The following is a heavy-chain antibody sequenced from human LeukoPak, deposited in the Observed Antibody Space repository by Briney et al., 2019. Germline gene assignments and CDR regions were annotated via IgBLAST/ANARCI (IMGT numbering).Heavy chain of an antibody. CDR3: AKDHNDYGDYGAKD. Sequence: PGGSLRLSCTVSEFTFSSYEMNWVRQAPGKGLEWVSYISSSGSTVYYADSVKGRFTISRDNAKNSVYLQMNSLSAEDTAVYYCAKDHNDYGDYGAKDWGQGTLVTVSS. V-gene: IGHV3-48*03. CDR2: ISSSGSTV. J-gene: IGHJ4*02. D-gene: IGHD4-17*01. CDR1: EFTFSSYE.